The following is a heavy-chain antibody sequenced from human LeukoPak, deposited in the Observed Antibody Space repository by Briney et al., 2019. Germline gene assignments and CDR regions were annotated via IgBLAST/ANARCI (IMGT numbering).Heavy chain of an antibody. Sequence: GGSLRLSCAASGFTFSSYWMSWVRQAPGKRLEWVANIKQDGSEKYYVDSVKGRFTISRDNAKSSLYLQMNSLRAEDTAVYYCARLRFLEWLRYYMDVWGKGTTVTVSS. D-gene: IGHD3-3*01. J-gene: IGHJ6*03. V-gene: IGHV3-7*01. CDR1: GFTFSSYW. CDR3: ARLRFLEWLRYYMDV. CDR2: IKQDGSEK.